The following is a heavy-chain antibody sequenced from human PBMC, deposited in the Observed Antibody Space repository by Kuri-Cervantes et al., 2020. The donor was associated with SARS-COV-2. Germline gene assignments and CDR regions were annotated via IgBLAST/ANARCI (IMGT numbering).Heavy chain of an antibody. CDR3: ARELDCSSTSCSSTKISPAAFDI. Sequence: SETLSLTCAVSGGSISSGGYSWSWIRQPPGKGLEWIGYIYHSGSTYYNPSLKSRVTISVGRSKNQFSLKLSSVTAADTAVYYCARELDCSSTSCSSTKISPAAFDIWGQGTMVTVSS. D-gene: IGHD2-2*01. J-gene: IGHJ3*02. CDR2: IYHSGST. CDR1: GGSISSGGYS. V-gene: IGHV4-30-2*01.